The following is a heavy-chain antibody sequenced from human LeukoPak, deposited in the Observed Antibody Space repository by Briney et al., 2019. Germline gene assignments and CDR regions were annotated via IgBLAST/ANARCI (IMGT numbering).Heavy chain of an antibody. CDR1: GGSISSSSYY. CDR3: AGVPAAISSYFDY. J-gene: IGHJ4*02. Sequence: SETLSLTCTVSGGSISSSSYYWGWIRQPPGKGLEWIGSIYYSGSTYYNPSLKSRVTISVDTSKNQFSLKLSSVTAADTAVYYCAGVPAAISSYFDYWGQGTLVTVSS. D-gene: IGHD2-2*01. CDR2: IYYSGST. V-gene: IGHV4-39*07.